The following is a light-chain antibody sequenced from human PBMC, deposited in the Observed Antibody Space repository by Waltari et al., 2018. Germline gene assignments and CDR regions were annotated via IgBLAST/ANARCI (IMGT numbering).Light chain of an antibody. Sequence: ELELTQSPATLSLSPGERASLSCRASQSVSNYLAWYQQKPGQAPMLLIFDASNRATGIPARFSGSGSGTDFTLTISSQEPEDFAVYYWQHGSKWPMYIFGQGTKLEIK. CDR3: QHGSKWPMYI. CDR1: QSVSNY. J-gene: IGKJ2*01. V-gene: IGKV3-11*01. CDR2: DAS.